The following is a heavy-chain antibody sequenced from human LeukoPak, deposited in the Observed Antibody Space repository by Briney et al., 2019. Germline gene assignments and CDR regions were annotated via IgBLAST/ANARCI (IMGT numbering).Heavy chain of an antibody. CDR3: ASLIGSAFSFDY. D-gene: IGHD3-10*01. Sequence: GGSLRLSCAASGFTVSSNYMSWVRQAPGKGLEWLSIIYTGGNTFYADSVKGRFTISRDNSKNTVYLQMNSLRAEDTAVYYCASLIGSAFSFDYWGQGTLVTVSS. CDR1: GFTVSSNY. CDR2: IYTGGNT. J-gene: IGHJ4*02. V-gene: IGHV3-66*01.